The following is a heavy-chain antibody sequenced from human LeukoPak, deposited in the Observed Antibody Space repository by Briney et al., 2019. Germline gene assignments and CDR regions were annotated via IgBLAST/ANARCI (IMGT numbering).Heavy chain of an antibody. D-gene: IGHD7-27*01. J-gene: IGHJ4*02. CDR1: GFTFSTYG. Sequence: GGSLRLSCAASGFTFSTYGMHWVRQAPGKGLEWVAFIRYDGSNKYFADSVKGRFTISRDNYKNTLSLQMNSLRVEDMAVYYCAKDGDDGIESWGQGTLVTVSS. V-gene: IGHV3-30*02. CDR2: IRYDGSNK. CDR3: AKDGDDGIES.